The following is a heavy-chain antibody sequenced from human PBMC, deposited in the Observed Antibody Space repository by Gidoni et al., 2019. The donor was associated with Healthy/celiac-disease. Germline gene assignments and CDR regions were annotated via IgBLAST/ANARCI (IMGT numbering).Heavy chain of an antibody. D-gene: IGHD5-12*01. Sequence: EVQLLEAGGGLVQPGGSLRPSCAASGFPFSIYALRWVRQAPGKGLEWVSAISGSGGSTYYADSVKGRFTISRDNSKNTLYLQMNSLRAEDTAVYYCAKDFGPYSGYEGFDYWGQGTLVTVSS. CDR3: AKDFGPYSGYEGFDY. J-gene: IGHJ4*02. V-gene: IGHV3-23*01. CDR2: ISGSGGST. CDR1: GFPFSIYA.